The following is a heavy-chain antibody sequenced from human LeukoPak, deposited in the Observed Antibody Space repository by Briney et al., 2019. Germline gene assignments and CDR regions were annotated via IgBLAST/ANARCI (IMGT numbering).Heavy chain of an antibody. D-gene: IGHD5-18*01. J-gene: IGHJ4*02. CDR3: ARGPGQLWFFDY. Sequence: GRSLRLSCAASGFTFSSYAMHWVPQAPGKGLEWVAVISYDGSNKCYADSVKGRFTISRDNSKNTLYLQMNSLRAEDTAVYYCARGPGQLWFFDYWGQGTLVTVSS. CDR2: ISYDGSNK. CDR1: GFTFSSYA. V-gene: IGHV3-30-3*01.